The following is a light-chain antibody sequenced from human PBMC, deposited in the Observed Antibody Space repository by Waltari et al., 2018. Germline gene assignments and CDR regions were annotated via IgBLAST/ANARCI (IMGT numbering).Light chain of an antibody. CDR1: DSDVGAYHF. V-gene: IGLV2-11*01. J-gene: IGLJ3*02. CDR3: CSYAGLDAWV. Sequence: QSALTQHRSVSGSPGQSVSISCSGTDSDVGAYHFVSWYQYHPYSTPKLLILDVTKRPSGVPNRFSGSKAGHTASLTISGLQAEDEADYYCCSYAGLDAWVFGGGTRLTVL. CDR2: DVT.